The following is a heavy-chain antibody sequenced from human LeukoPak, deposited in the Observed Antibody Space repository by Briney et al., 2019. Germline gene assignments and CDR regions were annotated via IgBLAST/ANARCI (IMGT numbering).Heavy chain of an antibody. D-gene: IGHD5-12*01. CDR1: GGSFSGYY. J-gene: IGHJ4*02. Sequence: KSSETLSLTCAVYGGSFSGYYWSWIRQPPGKGLEWIGEINHSGSTNYNPSLKSRVTMSVDTSKIQFSLKLSSVTAADTAVYYCARGYSGHDYPYWGQGTLVTVSS. CDR3: ARGYSGHDYPY. CDR2: INHSGST. V-gene: IGHV4-34*01.